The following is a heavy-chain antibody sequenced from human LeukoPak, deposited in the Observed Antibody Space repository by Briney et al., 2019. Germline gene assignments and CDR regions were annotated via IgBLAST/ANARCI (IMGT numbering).Heavy chain of an antibody. CDR1: GFTFSSYG. V-gene: IGHV3-23*01. D-gene: IGHD2-2*02. Sequence: GGSLRLSCAASGFTFSSYGRSWVRQAPGKGLEWVSAISGSGGSTYYADSVKGRFTISRDNSKNTLYLQMNSLRAEDTAVYYCAKDYRYCSSTSCHSDAFDIWGQGTMVTVSS. CDR3: AKDYRYCSSTSCHSDAFDI. J-gene: IGHJ3*02. CDR2: ISGSGGST.